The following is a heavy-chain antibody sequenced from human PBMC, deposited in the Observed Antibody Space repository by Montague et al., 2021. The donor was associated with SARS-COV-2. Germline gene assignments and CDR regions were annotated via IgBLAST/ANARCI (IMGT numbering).Heavy chain of an antibody. J-gene: IGHJ2*01. V-gene: IGHV4-34*01. D-gene: IGHD3-22*01. Sequence: SETLSLTCAVYGGSFSDYYWSWIRQPPGKGLEWIGEINHSGSTNYNPSLRSRVTISVDTSKNQFSLKLSAVTAADTAVYYCARGARTISMILVVMTGAGWYFDLWGRGALVTVSS. CDR2: INHSGST. CDR1: GGSFSDYY. CDR3: ARGARTISMILVVMTGAGWYFDL.